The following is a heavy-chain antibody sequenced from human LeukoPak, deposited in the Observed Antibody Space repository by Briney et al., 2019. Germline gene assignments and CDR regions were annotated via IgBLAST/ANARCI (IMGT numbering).Heavy chain of an antibody. CDR2: IYYSGST. Sequence: SETLSLTCAVSGGSISSNSYYWGWIRQPPGKGLEWIGSIYYSGSTYYNPSLKSRVTISVDTSKNQFSLKLSSVTAADTAVYYCARGFRRGIAAPNNWFDPWGQGTLVTVSS. J-gene: IGHJ5*02. D-gene: IGHD6-13*01. CDR1: GGSISSNSYY. V-gene: IGHV4-39*01. CDR3: ARGFRRGIAAPNNWFDP.